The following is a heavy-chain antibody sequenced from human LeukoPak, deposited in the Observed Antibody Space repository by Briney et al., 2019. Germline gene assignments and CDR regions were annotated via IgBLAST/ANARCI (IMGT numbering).Heavy chain of an antibody. CDR1: GFTLSNYA. J-gene: IGHJ4*02. D-gene: IGHD3-22*01. CDR2: ISGSGGST. CDR3: AKGPQVGSGYHPDY. Sequence: GGSLRLSCAASGFTLSNYAMSWVRQAPGKGLVWVSVISGSGGSTYYADSVKGRFTISRDNSKNTLYVQMNSLRVEDTAVYYCAKGPQVGSGYHPDYRGQGTLVTVSS. V-gene: IGHV3-23*01.